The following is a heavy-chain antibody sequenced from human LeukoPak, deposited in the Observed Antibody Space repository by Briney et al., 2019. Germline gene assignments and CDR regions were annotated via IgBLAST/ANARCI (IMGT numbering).Heavy chain of an antibody. Sequence: GASVKVSFKSSVGTFSSYAISWVRQAPGQGLEWMGGIIPIFGTANYAQKFQGRVTITSDESTSTAYMMMSNLRSEDTAVYYCSRVLDDYGSSGHSYYYYYYMDVWGKGTTVTVSS. V-gene: IGHV1-69*13. D-gene: IGHD3-22*01. CDR2: IIPIFGTA. J-gene: IGHJ6*03. CDR3: SRVLDDYGSSGHSYYYYYYMDV. CDR1: VGTFSSYA.